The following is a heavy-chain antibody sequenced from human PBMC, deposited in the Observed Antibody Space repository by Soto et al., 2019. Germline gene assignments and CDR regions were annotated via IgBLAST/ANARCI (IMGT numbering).Heavy chain of an antibody. Sequence: SETLSLTCTVSGGSVSSGSYYCSWIRQPPGKGLEWIGYIYYSGSTNYNPSLKSRVTISVDTSKNQFSLKLSSVTAADTAVYYCAGRASSYPEYFQHWGQGTLVTVSS. CDR3: AGRASSYPEYFQH. J-gene: IGHJ1*01. CDR1: GGSVSSGSYY. CDR2: IYYSGST. D-gene: IGHD1-26*01. V-gene: IGHV4-61*01.